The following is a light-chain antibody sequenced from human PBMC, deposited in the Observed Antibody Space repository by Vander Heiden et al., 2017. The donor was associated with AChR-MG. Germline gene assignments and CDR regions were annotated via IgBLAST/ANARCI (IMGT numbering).Light chain of an antibody. J-gene: IGLJ2*01. CDR2: SDS. V-gene: IGLV1-44*01. Sequence: QSALTQPPSISGTPGQNVTIPCSGGASTIALNSVTWFQQLAGSAPHVLSFSDSERPSGVPDRFSASKSGTSASLAISGLQSEDEAEYFCAAWDDTINAVIFGGGTKVSVL. CDR1: ASTIALNS. CDR3: AAWDDTINAVI.